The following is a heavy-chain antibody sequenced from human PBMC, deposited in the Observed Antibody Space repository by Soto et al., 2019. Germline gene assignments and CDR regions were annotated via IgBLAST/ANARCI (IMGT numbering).Heavy chain of an antibody. D-gene: IGHD6-13*01. CDR2: IFYAGNT. Sequence: SETVSLTCNVSGGSISSSRSYWAWFRQPPGKELEWIANIFYAGNTYYNPSLKSRVTVSVDTSKNQFSLKLDSVTAADTAVYYCARQAAAPGIDLWFDPWGQGTLVTVSS. V-gene: IGHV4-39*01. CDR1: GGSISSSRSY. J-gene: IGHJ5*02. CDR3: ARQAAAPGIDLWFDP.